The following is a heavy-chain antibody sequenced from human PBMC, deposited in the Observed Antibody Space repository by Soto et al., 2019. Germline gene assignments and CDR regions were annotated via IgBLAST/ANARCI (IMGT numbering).Heavy chain of an antibody. CDR1: GFTFSTYW. CDR2: INGDGSDT. CDR3: TRSITGFSYDDS. Sequence: GGSLRVSCAASGFTFSTYWMHWVRQAPGKGLVWLSRINGDGSDTVYADSVKGRFTISRDNAKNTLYLQMKSLRAEDTAVYYCTRSITGFSYDDSWGQGTLVTVSS. V-gene: IGHV3-74*01. D-gene: IGHD5-18*01. J-gene: IGHJ4*02.